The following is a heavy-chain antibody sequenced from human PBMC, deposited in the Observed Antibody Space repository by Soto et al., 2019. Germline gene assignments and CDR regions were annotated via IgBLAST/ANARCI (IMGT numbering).Heavy chain of an antibody. D-gene: IGHD3-3*01. Sequence: SETLSLTCAVYGGSFSGYYWSWIRQPPGKGLEWIGEINHSGSTNYNPSLKSRVTVSVDTSKNQFSLKLSSVTAADTAVYYCARGRHDFWSGYYTKGPFYYYYGMDVWGQGTTVTVSS. CDR3: ARGRHDFWSGYYTKGPFYYYYGMDV. J-gene: IGHJ6*02. CDR1: GGSFSGYY. V-gene: IGHV4-34*01. CDR2: INHSGST.